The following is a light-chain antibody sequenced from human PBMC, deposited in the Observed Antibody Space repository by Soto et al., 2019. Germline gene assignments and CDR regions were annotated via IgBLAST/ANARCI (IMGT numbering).Light chain of an antibody. V-gene: IGKV1-8*01. CDR3: QQYYSYPPHT. J-gene: IGKJ2*01. Sequence: AIRMTQSPSSLSASTGDRVTITCRASQGISSYLAWYQQKPGKAPELLIYAASTLQSGVPSRFSGSGSGTDFTLTISCLQSEDFATYYCQQYYSYPPHTFGQGTKLEIK. CDR1: QGISSY. CDR2: AAS.